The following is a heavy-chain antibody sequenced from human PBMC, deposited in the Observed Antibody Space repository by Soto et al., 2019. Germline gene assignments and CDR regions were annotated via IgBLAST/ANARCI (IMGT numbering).Heavy chain of an antibody. CDR2: ISYDGTNE. CDR3: ARGYTAAPRTSHFDY. D-gene: IGHD6-13*01. Sequence: QVQLVESGGGVVQPGRSLRLSCAASGFTFSSYAMHWVRQAPGKGLERVAVISYDGTNEFYADSVKGRFTISRDNSKNTLYRQMNSLRAEDTAVYYCARGYTAAPRTSHFDYWGQGTLVTVSS. CDR1: GFTFSSYA. J-gene: IGHJ4*02. V-gene: IGHV3-30-3*01.